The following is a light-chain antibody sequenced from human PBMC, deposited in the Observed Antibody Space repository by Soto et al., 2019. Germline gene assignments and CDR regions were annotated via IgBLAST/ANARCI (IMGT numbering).Light chain of an antibody. CDR1: QTIAIY. V-gene: IGKV1-39*01. CDR3: QQSYNIPQT. Sequence: DIQMTQSPSSLSASVGDRVTITCRASQTIAIYLNWYQQKPGKAPNLLIYEASSLQSGVPSRVTGRGSGTDFSLTISSLQPEDFATYYCQQSYNIPQTFGQGTKV. J-gene: IGKJ1*01. CDR2: EAS.